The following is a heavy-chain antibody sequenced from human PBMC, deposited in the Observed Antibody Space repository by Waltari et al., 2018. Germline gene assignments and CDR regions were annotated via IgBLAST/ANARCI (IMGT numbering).Heavy chain of an antibody. CDR2: IYYSGIT. V-gene: IGHV4-59*01. Sequence: QVQLQESGPGLVKPSETLSLTCTVSGGSISSYYWSWIRQPPGKGLEWIGYIYYSGITTYTPSLKSRGTISVCTSKNPFSLKLSSVTAAATAVDYCARGYSSGWYGGPFYYYYGMDVWGQGTTVTVSS. J-gene: IGHJ6*02. CDR3: ARGYSSGWYGGPFYYYYGMDV. D-gene: IGHD6-19*01. CDR1: GGSISSYY.